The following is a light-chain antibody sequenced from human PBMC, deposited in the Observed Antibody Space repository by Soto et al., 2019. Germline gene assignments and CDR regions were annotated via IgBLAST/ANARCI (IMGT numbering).Light chain of an antibody. CDR3: LSYVGRETGV. CDR1: SNDIEAYNY. V-gene: IGLV2-8*01. Sequence: QSVLTQPPSASGSPGQSVTISCTGTSNDIEAYNYVSWYHHHPGKVPKLLIYEVFRRPSGVPDRFSASKSCNTASLTVSGLQPEDEADYYCLSYVGRETGVFGSGTKVTVL. J-gene: IGLJ1*01. CDR2: EVF.